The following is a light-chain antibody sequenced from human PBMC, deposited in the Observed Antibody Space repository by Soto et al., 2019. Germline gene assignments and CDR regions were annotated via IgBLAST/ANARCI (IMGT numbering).Light chain of an antibody. V-gene: IGKV1-39*01. CDR2: GAS. Sequence: DIQMTQSPSVLSASVGDRVTITCRASQSIGKHLNWYQQKPGKAPKFLIYGASTLQSGVPSRFTGSGSGTDFTLTVNSLQAEYFATYYCQQGYSSPATFGQGTRLEI. CDR3: QQGYSSPAT. CDR1: QSIGKH. J-gene: IGKJ5*01.